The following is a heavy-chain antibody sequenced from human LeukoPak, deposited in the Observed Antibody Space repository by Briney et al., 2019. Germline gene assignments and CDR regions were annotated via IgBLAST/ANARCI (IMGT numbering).Heavy chain of an antibody. CDR3: AREFGVGATALDY. Sequence: GGSLRLSCAASGFTFSSYAMSWVRQAPGKGLEWVSAISGSDPGTYYADSVKGRFTISRDNSKNTLYLQMNSLRAEDTAVYYCAREFGVGATALDYWGQGTLVTVSS. CDR2: ISGSDPGT. CDR1: GFTFSSYA. D-gene: IGHD1-26*01. V-gene: IGHV3-23*01. J-gene: IGHJ4*02.